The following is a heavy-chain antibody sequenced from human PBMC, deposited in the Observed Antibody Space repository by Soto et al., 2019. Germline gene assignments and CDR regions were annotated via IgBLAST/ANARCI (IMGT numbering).Heavy chain of an antibody. V-gene: IGHV3-74*01. CDR1: AFSFSTSL. CDR3: ATAGTHRFHT. Sequence: PGGSLRLSCAASAFSFSTSLMHWVRQAPGEGLVWVSRINPDGRTINYADSVKGRFTISKDNAKNRLYLQMNILRVEDTAVYFCATAGTHRFHTWGLGTLVPVS. D-gene: IGHD1-1*01. J-gene: IGHJ5*02. CDR2: INPDGRTI.